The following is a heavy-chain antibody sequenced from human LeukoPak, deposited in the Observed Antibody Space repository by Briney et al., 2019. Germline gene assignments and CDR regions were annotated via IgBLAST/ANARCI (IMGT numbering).Heavy chain of an antibody. V-gene: IGHV3-33*01. D-gene: IGHD3-22*01. Sequence: PGGSLRLSCAASGFTFSSYGMHWVRQAPGKGLEWVAVIWYDGSNKYYADSVKGRFTISRDNSKNTLYLQMNSLRAEDTAVYYCARDRGNYYDSSGPDLPLVYWGQGTLVTVSS. J-gene: IGHJ4*02. CDR1: GFTFSSYG. CDR2: IWYDGSNK. CDR3: ARDRGNYYDSSGPDLPLVY.